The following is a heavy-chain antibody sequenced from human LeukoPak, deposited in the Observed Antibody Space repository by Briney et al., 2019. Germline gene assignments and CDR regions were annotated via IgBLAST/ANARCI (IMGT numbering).Heavy chain of an antibody. CDR3: ARATYYYDSSGSFDY. CDR1: GFTFSSYS. Sequence: QSGGSLRLSCAASGFTFSSYSMNWVRQAPGKGLEWLSYISSSSSTIYYADSVKGRFTISRDNAKNSLYLQMNSLRAEDTAVYYCARATYYYDSSGSFDYWGQGTLVTVSS. CDR2: ISSSSSTI. J-gene: IGHJ4*02. V-gene: IGHV3-48*04. D-gene: IGHD3-22*01.